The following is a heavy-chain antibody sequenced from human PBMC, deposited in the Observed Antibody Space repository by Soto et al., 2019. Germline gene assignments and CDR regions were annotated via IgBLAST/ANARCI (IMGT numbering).Heavy chain of an antibody. CDR2: INHSGST. V-gene: IGHV4-34*01. CDR1: GGSFSGYF. CDR3: ARGGDYSKADY. Sequence: SATLSLTCAVYGGSFSGYFWSWIRQPPGKGLEWIGEINHSGSTNYNPSLKSRVTISVDTSKNQFSLKLSSVTAADTAVYYCARGGDYSKADYWGQGTLVTVSS. J-gene: IGHJ4*02. D-gene: IGHD4-4*01.